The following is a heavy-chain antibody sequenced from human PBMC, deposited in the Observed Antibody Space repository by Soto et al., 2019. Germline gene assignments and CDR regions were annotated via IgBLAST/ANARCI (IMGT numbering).Heavy chain of an antibody. CDR3: ARPYGGKIGDAPDL. CDR1: GFTFSIYG. Sequence: GGSLRLACAASGFTFSIYGMSWVRQVPGKGLEWVSTISDSGDSAYYADSVKGRFTISRDNSKNTLYLQMNSLRAEDTAVYYCARPYGGKIGDAPDLWGQGTMVTVSS. J-gene: IGHJ3*01. V-gene: IGHV3-23*01. D-gene: IGHD2-15*01. CDR2: ISDSGDSA.